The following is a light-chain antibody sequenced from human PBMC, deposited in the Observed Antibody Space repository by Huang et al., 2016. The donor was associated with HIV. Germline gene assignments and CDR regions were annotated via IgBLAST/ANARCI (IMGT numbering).Light chain of an antibody. J-gene: IGKJ1*01. V-gene: IGKV3-15*01. CDR1: QSVSSN. CDR3: QQYNKWPPWT. CDR2: GAS. Sequence: EIVMTQSPATLSVSPGERATLSCRASQSVSSNLAWYQQKPGQAPRLLIYGASTRATGIPARFSGSDSGTEFTLTISSLQSEDFAVYYCQQYNKWPPWTFGQGTKVEIK.